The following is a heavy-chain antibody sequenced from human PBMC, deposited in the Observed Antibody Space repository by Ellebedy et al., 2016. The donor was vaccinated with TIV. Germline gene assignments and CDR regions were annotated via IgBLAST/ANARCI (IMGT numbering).Heavy chain of an antibody. D-gene: IGHD3-3*01. CDR1: GGSFSGYY. V-gene: IGHV4-34*01. CDR3: ARHRGFWRGINWFDP. J-gene: IGHJ5*02. CDR2: INHSGST. Sequence: SETLSLTXTVYGGSFSGYYWSWIRQPPGKGLEWIGEINHSGSTNYNPSLKSRVTISVDTSKNQFSLKLSSVTAADTAVYYCARHRGFWRGINWFDPWGQGTLVTVSS.